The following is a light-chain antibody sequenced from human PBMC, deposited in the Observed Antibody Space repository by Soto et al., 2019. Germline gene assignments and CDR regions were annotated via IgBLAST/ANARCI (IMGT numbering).Light chain of an antibody. CDR3: QQYYSYPYT. V-gene: IGKV1-8*01. Sequence: IQMTQSPSSLSASVGDRVTITCRASQGISTYLIWYQQKPGKAPKLLIYAASTLQSGVPSRFSGSGSGTDFTLTISCLQSEDFATYYCQQYYSYPYTFGQGTKLEIK. CDR1: QGISTY. J-gene: IGKJ2*01. CDR2: AAS.